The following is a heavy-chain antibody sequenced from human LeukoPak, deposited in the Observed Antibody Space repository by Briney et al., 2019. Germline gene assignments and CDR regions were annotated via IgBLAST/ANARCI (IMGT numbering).Heavy chain of an antibody. CDR3: AREEEKVVAGPHFDY. V-gene: IGHV1-69*04. CDR1: GGAFSSYA. J-gene: IGHJ4*02. D-gene: IGHD6-19*01. Sequence: SVKVSCKASGGAFSSYAISWVRQAPGQGLEWMGRIIPIFGIANYAQKFQGRVTITADKSTSTAYMELSSLRSEDTAVYYCAREEEKVVAGPHFDYWGQGTLVTVSS. CDR2: IIPIFGIA.